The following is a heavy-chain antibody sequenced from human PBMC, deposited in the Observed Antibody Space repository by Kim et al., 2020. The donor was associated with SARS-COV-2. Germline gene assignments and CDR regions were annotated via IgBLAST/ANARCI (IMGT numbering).Heavy chain of an antibody. Sequence: GGSLRLSCAASGFTFSSYAMSWVRQAPGKGLEWVSAISGSGGSTYYADSVKGRFTISRDNSKNTLYLQMNSLRAEDKAVYYCAKASYSSSWYFDYWGQGTMVTVSS. CDR2: ISGSGGST. V-gene: IGHV3-23*01. CDR1: GFTFSSYA. J-gene: IGHJ4*02. D-gene: IGHD6-13*01. CDR3: AKASYSSSWYFDY.